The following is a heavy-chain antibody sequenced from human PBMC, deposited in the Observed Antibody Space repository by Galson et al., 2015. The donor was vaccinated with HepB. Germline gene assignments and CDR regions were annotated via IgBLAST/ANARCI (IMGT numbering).Heavy chain of an antibody. Sequence: SLRLSCAASGFTFSDYYMSWIRQAPGKGLEWVSYISSSGSTIYYADSVKGRFTVSRDDAKNSLYLQMNSLRAEDTAVYYCARRGWGYYYYMDVWGKGTTVTVSS. CDR3: ARRGWGYYYYMDV. D-gene: IGHD1-26*01. J-gene: IGHJ6*03. V-gene: IGHV3-11*01. CDR2: ISSSGSTI. CDR1: GFTFSDYY.